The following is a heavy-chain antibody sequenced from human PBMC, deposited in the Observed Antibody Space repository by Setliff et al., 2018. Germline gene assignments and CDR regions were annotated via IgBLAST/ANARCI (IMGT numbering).Heavy chain of an antibody. D-gene: IGHD6-13*01. J-gene: IGHJ6*02. V-gene: IGHV4-39*07. CDR1: GGSISSSSYY. CDR2: IYYSGST. CDR3: ARVLAAAGYYYYGMGV. Sequence: LSLTCTVSGGSISSSSYYWGWIRQPPGKGLEWIGSIYYSGSTYYNPSLKSRVTISVDTSKNQFSLKLSSVTAADTAVYYCARVLAAAGYYYYGMGVWGQGTTVTVSS.